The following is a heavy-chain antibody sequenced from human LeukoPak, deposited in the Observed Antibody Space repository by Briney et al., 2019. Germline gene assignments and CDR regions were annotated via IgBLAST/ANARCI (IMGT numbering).Heavy chain of an antibody. Sequence: PGGSLRLSCSASGFTFSSYAMSWVRQAPGKGLEWVSAISGSGGTTYYADSVKGRFTISRDNSKNTLYLQMNSLRAEDAAVYYCAKHEHYYDISGYRGFDYWGQGTLVTVSS. CDR2: ISGSGGTT. V-gene: IGHV3-23*01. D-gene: IGHD3-22*01. CDR3: AKHEHYYDISGYRGFDY. CDR1: GFTFSSYA. J-gene: IGHJ4*02.